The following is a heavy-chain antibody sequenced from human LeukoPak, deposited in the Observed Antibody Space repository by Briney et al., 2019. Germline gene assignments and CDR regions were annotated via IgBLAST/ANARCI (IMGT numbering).Heavy chain of an antibody. CDR3: AKVAYYLGSGRYLDY. CDR1: GFCFSSYG. Sequence: PGGSLRLSCAASGFCFSSYGMHWVRQAPGKGLEWVSDISGSGGATYYADSVKGRFTMSRDNSKNTLSLQMNSLRAEDTAVYYCAKVAYYLGSGRYLDYWGQGTLVTVSS. J-gene: IGHJ4*02. D-gene: IGHD3-10*01. V-gene: IGHV3-23*01. CDR2: ISGSGGAT.